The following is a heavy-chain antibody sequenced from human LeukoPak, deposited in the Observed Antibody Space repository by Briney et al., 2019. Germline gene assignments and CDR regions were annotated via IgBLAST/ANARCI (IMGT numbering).Heavy chain of an antibody. Sequence: GSLRLSCAASGFMFTSYWMSWVRQPPGKGLEWIGEINHSGSTNYNPSLKSRVTISVDTSKNQFSLKLSSVTAADTAVYYCARRSGYSYGYRHWGQGTLVTVSS. V-gene: IGHV4-34*01. CDR2: INHSGST. J-gene: IGHJ4*02. CDR1: GFMFTSYW. D-gene: IGHD5-18*01. CDR3: ARRSGYSYGYRH.